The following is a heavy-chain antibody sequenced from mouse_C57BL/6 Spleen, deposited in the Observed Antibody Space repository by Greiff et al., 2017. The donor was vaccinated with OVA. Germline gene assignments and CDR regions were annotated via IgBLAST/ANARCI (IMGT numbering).Heavy chain of an antibody. V-gene: IGHV1-80*01. Sequence: LQESGAELVKPGASVKISCKASGYAFSSYWMNWVKQRPGKGLEWIGQIYPGDGDTNYNGKFKGKATLTADKSSSTAYMQLSSLTSEDSAVYFCARYYYGSSRYYAMDYWGQGTSVTVSS. J-gene: IGHJ4*01. CDR1: GYAFSSYW. D-gene: IGHD1-1*01. CDR2: IYPGDGDT. CDR3: ARYYYGSSRYYAMDY.